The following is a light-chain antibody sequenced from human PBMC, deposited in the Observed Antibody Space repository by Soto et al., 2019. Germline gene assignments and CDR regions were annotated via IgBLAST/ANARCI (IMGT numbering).Light chain of an antibody. Sequence: QSALTQPASVTGSPGQSITISCTGTGSDVGGFNYVSWYQQYPGKVPKLMIYEVSNRPSGVSNRFSGSKSGNTASLTISGLQAEDEADYYCSSYTSSSTVMFAGGTKLTVL. CDR3: SSYTSSSTVM. V-gene: IGLV2-14*01. CDR2: EVS. J-gene: IGLJ3*02. CDR1: GSDVGGFNY.